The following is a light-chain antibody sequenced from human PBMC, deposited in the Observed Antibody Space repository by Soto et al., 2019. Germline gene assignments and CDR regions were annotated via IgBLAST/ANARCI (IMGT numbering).Light chain of an antibody. Sequence: VLTQSPGTLSLSPGERATLSCRASQSVDRSDIAWYQQKPGQAPRLLIYGASSRATGIPDRFSGSGSGTDFTLTISRLEPEDFAVYYCQQRSDWRTTFGQGTRLEI. J-gene: IGKJ5*01. CDR1: QSVDRSD. CDR2: GAS. V-gene: IGKV3D-20*02. CDR3: QQRSDWRTT.